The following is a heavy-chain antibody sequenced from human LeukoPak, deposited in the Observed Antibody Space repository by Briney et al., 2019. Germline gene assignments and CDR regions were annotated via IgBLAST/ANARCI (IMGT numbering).Heavy chain of an antibody. CDR2: IYYSGST. Sequence: SQTLSLTCTVSGGSISSGGYYWSWIRQHPGKGLEWIGYIYYSGSTYYNPSLKSRATISVDTSKNQFSLKLSSVTAADTAVYYCAREISGSEGSNYYYYMDVWGKGTTVTVSS. V-gene: IGHV4-31*03. D-gene: IGHD1-26*01. CDR1: GGSISSGGYY. CDR3: AREISGSEGSNYYYYMDV. J-gene: IGHJ6*03.